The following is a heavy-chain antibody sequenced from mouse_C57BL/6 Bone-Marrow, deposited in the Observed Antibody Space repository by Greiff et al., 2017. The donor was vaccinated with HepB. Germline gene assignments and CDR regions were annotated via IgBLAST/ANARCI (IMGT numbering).Heavy chain of an antibody. CDR1: GYAFSSYW. D-gene: IGHD1-1*01. V-gene: IGHV1-80*01. CDR2: IYPGDGDT. Sequence: LQESGAELVKPGASVKISCKASGYAFSSYWMNWVKQRPGKGLEWIGQIYPGDGDTNYNGKFKGKATLTADKSSSTAYMQLSSLTSEDSAVYFCAKRGITTVVADWYFDVWGTGTTVTVSS. CDR3: AKRGITTVVADWYFDV. J-gene: IGHJ1*03.